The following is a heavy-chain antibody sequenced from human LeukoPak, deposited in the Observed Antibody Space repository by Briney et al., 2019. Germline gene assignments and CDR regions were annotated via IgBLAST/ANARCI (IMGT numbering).Heavy chain of an antibody. CDR2: IYTSGST. CDR1: GGSISSYY. D-gene: IGHD3-22*01. CDR3: ARGIYYDSSRNRFDP. Sequence: SETLSLTCTVSGGSISSYYWSWIRQPAGKGLEWIGRIYTSGSTNYNPSLKSRVTMSVDTSKNQFSLKLSSVTAADTAVYYCARGIYYDSSRNRFDPWGQGTLVTVSS. V-gene: IGHV4-4*07. J-gene: IGHJ5*02.